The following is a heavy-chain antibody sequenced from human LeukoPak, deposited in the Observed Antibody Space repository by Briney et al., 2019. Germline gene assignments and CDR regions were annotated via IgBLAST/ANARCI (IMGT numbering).Heavy chain of an antibody. Sequence: PSETLSLTCTVSGGSISSGDYYWSWIRQPPGKGLEWIGYIYYIGNTFYNPSLKSRVTISVDTSKNQFSLKLSSVTAADTAVYYCARALGIAVAGRASWFDPWGQGTLVTVSS. CDR1: GGSISSGDYY. J-gene: IGHJ5*02. D-gene: IGHD6-19*01. V-gene: IGHV4-30-4*01. CDR3: ARALGIAVAGRASWFDP. CDR2: IYYIGNT.